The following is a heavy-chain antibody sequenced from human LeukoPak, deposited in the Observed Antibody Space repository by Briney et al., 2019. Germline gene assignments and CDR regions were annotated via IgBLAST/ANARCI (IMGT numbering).Heavy chain of an antibody. CDR1: GGSISSSSYY. V-gene: IGHV4-39*07. CDR2: IYYSGST. D-gene: IGHD3-9*01. CDR3: ARLGYYDILTGYRATFDY. J-gene: IGHJ4*02. Sequence: PSETLSLTCTVSGGSISSSSYYWGWIRQPPVKGLEWIGSIYYSGSTYYNPSLKSRVTISVDTSKNQFSLKLSSVTAADTAVYYCARLGYYDILTGYRATFDYWGQGTLVTVSS.